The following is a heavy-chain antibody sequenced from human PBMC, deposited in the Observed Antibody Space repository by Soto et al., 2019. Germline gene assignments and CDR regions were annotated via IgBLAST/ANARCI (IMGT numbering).Heavy chain of an antibody. V-gene: IGHV3-30*18. J-gene: IGHJ6*02. CDR3: AKDQGATAPPYYYYGMDV. CDR2: ISYDGSNK. CDR1: GFTFSSYG. D-gene: IGHD5-18*01. Sequence: GGSLRLSCAASGFTFSSYGMHWVRQAPGKGLEWVAVISYDGSNKYYADSVKGRFTISRDNSKNTLYLQMNSLRAEDTAVYYCAKDQGATAPPYYYYGMDVWGQGTTVTVSS.